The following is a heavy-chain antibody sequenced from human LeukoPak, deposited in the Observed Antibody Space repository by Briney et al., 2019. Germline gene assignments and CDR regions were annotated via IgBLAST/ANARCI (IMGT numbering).Heavy chain of an antibody. CDR1: GFTFSIYS. CDR2: ISSSSSYI. D-gene: IGHD3-10*01. J-gene: IGHJ4*02. CDR3: ARVFWFGESYYFEY. Sequence: PGGSLILSCAASGFTFSIYSMNWVRQAPGKGLEWVSSISSSSSYIYYADSVKGRFTISRDNAKNSLYLQMNSLRAEDTAVYYCARVFWFGESYYFEYWGQGTLVTVS. V-gene: IGHV3-21*04.